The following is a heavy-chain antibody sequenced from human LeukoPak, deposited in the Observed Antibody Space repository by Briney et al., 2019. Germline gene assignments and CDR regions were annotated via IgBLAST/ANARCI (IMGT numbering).Heavy chain of an antibody. V-gene: IGHV1-18*01. CDR1: GYTFTSYG. J-gene: IGHJ4*02. Sequence: ASVKVSCKASGYTFTSYGISWVRQAPGQGLEWMGWISAYNGNTNYAQKLQGRVTMTTDTSTSTAYMELRGLRSDDTAVYYCARPVLYYYDSSGLGYWGQGTLVTVSS. CDR2: ISAYNGNT. CDR3: ARPVLYYYDSSGLGY. D-gene: IGHD3-22*01.